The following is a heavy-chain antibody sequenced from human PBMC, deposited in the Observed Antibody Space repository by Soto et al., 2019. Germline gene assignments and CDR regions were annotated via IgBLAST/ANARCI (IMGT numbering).Heavy chain of an antibody. J-gene: IGHJ4*02. CDR2: IWYDGSHR. V-gene: IGHV3-33*01. CDR1: GFTFSSYG. Sequence: QVQLVESGGGVVQPGRSLRLSCVASGFTFSSYGMHWVRQAPGKGLEWVAVIWYDGSHRFYGDSVKGRSTISRDNSKNTLYFQMDSLRAEDTAVYYCERDSGSDYLDKWGQGTLVTVSS. CDR3: ERDSGSDYLDK. D-gene: IGHD3-10*01.